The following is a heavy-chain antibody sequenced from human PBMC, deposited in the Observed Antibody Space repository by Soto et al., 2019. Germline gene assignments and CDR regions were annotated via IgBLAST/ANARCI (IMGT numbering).Heavy chain of an antibody. CDR1: GFTFSSYC. Sequence: PGGSLRLSFAASGFTFSSYCVHWVRQAPGKGLEWVAVMAYDGSYKYYADSVKGRFTISRDNSKNTLYLQMNSLRAEDTAVYYCARDKQQQQSSYYFDYWGQGTLVTVSS. CDR3: ARDKQQQQSSYYFDY. J-gene: IGHJ4*02. CDR2: MAYDGSYK. V-gene: IGHV3-30*03. D-gene: IGHD6-13*01.